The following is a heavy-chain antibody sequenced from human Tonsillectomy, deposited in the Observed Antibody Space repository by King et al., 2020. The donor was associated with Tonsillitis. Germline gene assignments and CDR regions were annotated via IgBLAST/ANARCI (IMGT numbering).Heavy chain of an antibody. V-gene: IGHV4-31*03. J-gene: IGHJ4*02. D-gene: IGHD3-10*01. CDR1: GGSISSGGYY. CDR2: IYYSGST. CDR3: ARGTMVRGAPFDY. Sequence: VQLQESGPGLVKPSQTLSLTCTVSGGSISSGGYYWCWIRQHPGKGLEWIGYIYYSGSTYYNPSLKSRVTISVDTSKNQFSLKLSSVTAADTAVYYCARGTMVRGAPFDYWGQGTLVTVSS.